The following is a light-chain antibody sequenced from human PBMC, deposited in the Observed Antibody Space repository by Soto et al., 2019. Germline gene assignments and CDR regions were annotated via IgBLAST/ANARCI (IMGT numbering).Light chain of an antibody. Sequence: EIVMTQSPATLSVSPGERATVSCRASQSVSSNLAWYQQKPGQAPRLLIYGASTRATGIPARFSGSGSGTEFTLTISSLQSEDFAVYYCQQYNNWPPRTFGQGTKWIS. J-gene: IGKJ1*01. CDR3: QQYNNWPPRT. CDR1: QSVSSN. CDR2: GAS. V-gene: IGKV3-15*01.